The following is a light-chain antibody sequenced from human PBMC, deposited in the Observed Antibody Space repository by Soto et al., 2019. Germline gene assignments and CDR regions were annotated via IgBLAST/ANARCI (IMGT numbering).Light chain of an antibody. J-gene: IGKJ1*01. V-gene: IGKV1-5*03. CDR1: QSMSSW. CDR3: QQYGSSSPWT. CDR2: KAS. Sequence: DIQMTQSPSTLSASVGDRVTITCRASQSMSSWLAWYQQKPGKAPKLLIYKASSLETGVPSRFSGSGSGTEFTLIISSLQPDDFASYYCQQYGSSSPWTFGQRTKVEI.